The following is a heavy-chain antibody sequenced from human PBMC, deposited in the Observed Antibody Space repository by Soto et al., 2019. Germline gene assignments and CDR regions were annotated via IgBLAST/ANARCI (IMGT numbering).Heavy chain of an antibody. Sequence: GGSLRLSCAASGFTFSSYGMHWVRQAPGKGLEWVAIIWYDGNNKYYADSVKGRFTISRDNSRNTLYLQMNSLRAEDTAVYYCARDLSPVEMLMYWGQGTLVTVSS. CDR3: ARDLSPVEMLMY. J-gene: IGHJ4*02. CDR2: IWYDGNNK. V-gene: IGHV3-33*01. D-gene: IGHD2-8*01. CDR1: GFTFSSYG.